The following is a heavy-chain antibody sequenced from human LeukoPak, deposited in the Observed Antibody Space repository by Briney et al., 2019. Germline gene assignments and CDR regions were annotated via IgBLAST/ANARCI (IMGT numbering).Heavy chain of an antibody. CDR2: ISGSGGDT. J-gene: IGHJ4*02. CDR3: AKDYYDISGSRYDF. V-gene: IGHV3-23*01. D-gene: IGHD3-22*01. Sequence: GGSLRLSCAASGFAFSSYAMSWVRQAPGKGLEWVSAISGSGGDTWYADSVRGRFTISRDNSKNTLYMQVNSLRAEDTAVYYCAKDYYDISGSRYDFWGQGTLVTVSS. CDR1: GFAFSSYA.